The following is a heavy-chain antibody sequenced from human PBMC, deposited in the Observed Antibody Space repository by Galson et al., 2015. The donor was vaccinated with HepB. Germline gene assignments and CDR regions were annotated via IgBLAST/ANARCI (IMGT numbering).Heavy chain of an antibody. CDR1: GFTLSTYG. Sequence: SLRLSCAASGFTLSTYGLHWVRQTPGKGLEWVAVISHDANFRHYVDSVKGRFTVSRDDSKNTVYLQMNSLRGEDTGVYFCASGGLNHEYYFDYWGQGTLVTVSS. V-gene: IGHV3-30*03. CDR3: ASGGLNHEYYFDY. CDR2: ISHDANFR. J-gene: IGHJ4*02. D-gene: IGHD1-14*01.